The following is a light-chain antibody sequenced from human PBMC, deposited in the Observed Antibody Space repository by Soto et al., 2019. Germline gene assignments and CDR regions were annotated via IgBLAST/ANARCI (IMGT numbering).Light chain of an antibody. CDR3: SSYTTSSYVV. J-gene: IGLJ2*01. V-gene: IGLV2-14*01. CDR2: EVS. Sequence: QSALTQPAAVSGSPGQSITISCTGTSSDIGGHNFVSWYQHHPGKAPKLLIYEVSYRASGVSNRFTGSKSANTASLTISGLQAEDEADYSCSSYTTSSYVVFGGGTQLTV. CDR1: SSDIGGHNF.